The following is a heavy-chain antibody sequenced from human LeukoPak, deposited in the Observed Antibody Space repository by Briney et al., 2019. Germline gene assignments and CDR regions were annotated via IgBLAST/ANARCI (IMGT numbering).Heavy chain of an antibody. D-gene: IGHD4-17*01. Sequence: PGGSLRLSCAASGFTFSTYGMHWVRQAPGKGLEWVADIWFDGINKRYADAVKGRFTVSRDNSKNTLYLQMNSLRAEDTAVYYCVRDFNSPGDYANLDAFDIWGQGTMVTVSS. V-gene: IGHV3-33*01. CDR1: GFTFSTYG. CDR2: IWFDGINK. J-gene: IGHJ3*02. CDR3: VRDFNSPGDYANLDAFDI.